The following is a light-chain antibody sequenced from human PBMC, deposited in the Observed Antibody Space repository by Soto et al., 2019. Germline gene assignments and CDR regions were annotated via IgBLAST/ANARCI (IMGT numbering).Light chain of an antibody. CDR3: QQYNGYWT. V-gene: IGKV1-5*03. Sequence: DIQMTQSPSTLSASVGDRVTITCRASQSISGSLAWYQQKPGKAPKLLIYEASNLKSGVPSRFSGRGSGTEYPLTISSLQPDDSASYYCQQYNGYWTFGQGTRVEIK. CDR2: EAS. CDR1: QSISGS. J-gene: IGKJ1*01.